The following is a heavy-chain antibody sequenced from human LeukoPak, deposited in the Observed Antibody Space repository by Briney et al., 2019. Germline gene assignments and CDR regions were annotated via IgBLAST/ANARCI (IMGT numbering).Heavy chain of an antibody. D-gene: IGHD6-19*01. V-gene: IGHV4-39*01. J-gene: IGHJ4*02. CDR3: AEAPGCIAVAGQCSDY. Sequence: SETLSLTCTVSGGSISSSSYYWGWIRQPPGKGLEWIGSIYYSGSTYYNPSLKSRVTISVDTSKNQFSLKLSSVTAADTAVYYCAEAPGCIAVAGQCSDYWGQGTLVTVSS. CDR2: IYYSGST. CDR1: GGSISSSSYY.